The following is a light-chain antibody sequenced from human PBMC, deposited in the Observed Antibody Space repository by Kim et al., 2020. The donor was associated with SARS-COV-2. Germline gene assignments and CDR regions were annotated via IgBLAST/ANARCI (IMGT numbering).Light chain of an antibody. Sequence: GQSIPISCTGTSSGVGGYNYVSWYQQHPGKAPKLMIYDVSNRPSGVSNRFSGSKSGNTASLTISGLQAEDEADYYCSSYTSSSTRVFGTGTKVTVL. J-gene: IGLJ1*01. CDR3: SSYTSSSTRV. CDR1: SSGVGGYNY. V-gene: IGLV2-14*03. CDR2: DVS.